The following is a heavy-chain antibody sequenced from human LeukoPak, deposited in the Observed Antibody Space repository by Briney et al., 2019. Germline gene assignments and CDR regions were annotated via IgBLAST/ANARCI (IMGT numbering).Heavy chain of an antibody. CDR2: VWYEGSDK. CDR3: AKDLTSYDSSGLFDN. CDR1: GFTFSNYG. D-gene: IGHD3-22*01. Sequence: PGGSLRLSCAASGFTFSNYGIRWVRQAPGKGLEWVAVVWYEGSDKYYADSARGRFFISRDNSKNRVYLQMNGLRAEDTAVYYCAKDLTSYDSSGLFDNWGQGTLVTVSS. V-gene: IGHV3-33*06. J-gene: IGHJ4*02.